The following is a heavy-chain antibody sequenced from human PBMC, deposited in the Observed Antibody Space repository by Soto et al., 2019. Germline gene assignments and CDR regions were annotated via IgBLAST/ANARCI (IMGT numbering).Heavy chain of an antibody. V-gene: IGHV6-1*01. CDR3: AREGRAIPFGGVIPEKKGNWFDP. CDR2: TYYRSKWYN. CDR1: GDSVSSNSAA. J-gene: IGHJ5*02. D-gene: IGHD3-16*02. Sequence: SQTLSLTCAISGDSVSSNSAAWNWIRQSPSRFLELLGRTYYRSKWYNDYAVSVKSRITTNPSTSKNQFSLHLNSVPPEGTAVSYCAREGRAIPFGGVIPEKKGNWFDPWGQGTLVTVS.